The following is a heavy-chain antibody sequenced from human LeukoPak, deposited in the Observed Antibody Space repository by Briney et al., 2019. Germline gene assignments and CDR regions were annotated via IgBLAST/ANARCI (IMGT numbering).Heavy chain of an antibody. J-gene: IGHJ6*03. CDR3: ASGPILRFLEWLFPHYMDV. Sequence: SVKVSCKASGGSFSSYVITWVRQAPGQGLEWMGGIIPIFGTANYAQKFQGRVTVTTDESTSTAYMELSSLRSEDTAVYYCASGPILRFLEWLFPHYMDVWGKGTTVTVSS. V-gene: IGHV1-69*05. CDR2: IIPIFGTA. D-gene: IGHD3-3*01. CDR1: GGSFSSYV.